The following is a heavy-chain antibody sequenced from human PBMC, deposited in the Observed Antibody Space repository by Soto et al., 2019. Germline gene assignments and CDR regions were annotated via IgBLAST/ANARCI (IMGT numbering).Heavy chain of an antibody. CDR1: GYTFTSYG. CDR2: IGAYNGNT. Sequence: ASVKVSCKASGYTFTSYGISWVRQAPGQGLEWMGWIGAYNGNTNYAQKLQGRVTMTTDTSTSTAYMELRSLRSDDKAVYYWSRELEPPGYYYGMDVWGKGTTVTVSS. J-gene: IGHJ6*04. D-gene: IGHD7-27*01. CDR3: SRELEPPGYYYGMDV. V-gene: IGHV1-18*01.